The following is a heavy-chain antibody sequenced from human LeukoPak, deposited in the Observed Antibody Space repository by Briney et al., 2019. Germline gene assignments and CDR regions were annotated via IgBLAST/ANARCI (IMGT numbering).Heavy chain of an antibody. J-gene: IGHJ6*03. CDR3: ARTTMVRGTYYMDV. CDR2: IYYSGYT. V-gene: IGHV4-59*01. D-gene: IGHD3-10*01. Sequence: SSETLSLTCTVSGGSISSYYWSWIRQPPGKGLEWIGYIYYSGYTNYNPSLKSRVTISVDTSKNQFSLKLSSVTAADTAVYYCARTTMVRGTYYMDVWGKGTTVTISS. CDR1: GGSISSYY.